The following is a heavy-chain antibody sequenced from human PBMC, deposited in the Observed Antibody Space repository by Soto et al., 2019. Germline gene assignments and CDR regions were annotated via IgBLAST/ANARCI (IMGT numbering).Heavy chain of an antibody. D-gene: IGHD6-13*01. CDR3: AREPIAAAGTDWFDP. V-gene: IGHV1-8*01. Sequence: ASVKVSCKASGYTFTSYDINWVRQATGQGLEWMGWMNPNSGNTGYAQKFQGRVTMTRNTSISTAYMELSSLRSEDTAVYYCAREPIAAAGTDWFDPWGQGTLVTVSS. J-gene: IGHJ5*02. CDR2: MNPNSGNT. CDR1: GYTFTSYD.